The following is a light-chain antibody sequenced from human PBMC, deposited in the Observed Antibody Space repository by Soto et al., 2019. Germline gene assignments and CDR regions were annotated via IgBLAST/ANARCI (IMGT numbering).Light chain of an antibody. J-gene: IGLJ3*02. CDR2: GNS. CDR1: SSNLGASYD. Sequence: QSVLTQPPSVSGAPGQRVTISCTGSSSNLGASYDVHWYQYVPGTAPKLLIYGNSNRPSGVPDRFSGSKSGTSASLAITGLQAEDEADYYCQSYDSSLSGWVFGGGTQLTVL. CDR3: QSYDSSLSGWV. V-gene: IGLV1-40*01.